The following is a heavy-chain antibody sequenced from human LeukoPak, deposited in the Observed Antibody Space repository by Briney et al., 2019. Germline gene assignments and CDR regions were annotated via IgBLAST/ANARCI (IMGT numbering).Heavy chain of an antibody. J-gene: IGHJ4*02. D-gene: IGHD6-19*01. V-gene: IGHV7-4-1*02. Sequence: GASVKVSCKASGGTFSRYAISWVRQAPGQGLEWMGWINTNTGNPTYAQGFTGRFVFSLDTSVSTAYLQISSLKAEDTAVYYCASYSTHSSGWYDADYWGQGTLVTVSS. CDR3: ASYSTHSSGWYDADY. CDR2: INTNTGNP. CDR1: GGTFSRYA.